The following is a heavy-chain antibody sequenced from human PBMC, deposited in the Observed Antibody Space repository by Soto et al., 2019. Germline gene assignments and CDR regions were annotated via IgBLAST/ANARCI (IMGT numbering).Heavy chain of an antibody. D-gene: IGHD1-1*01. V-gene: IGHV3-30-3*01. Sequence: QVQLVESGGGVVQPGRSLRLSCAASGFTFSSYAMHWVRQAPGKGLEWVAVISYDGSNKYYADSVKGRFTISRDNSKNTLYLQMNSLRAEDTAVYYCASINRNPRQPSDYWGQGTLVTVSS. J-gene: IGHJ4*02. CDR1: GFTFSSYA. CDR3: ASINRNPRQPSDY. CDR2: ISYDGSNK.